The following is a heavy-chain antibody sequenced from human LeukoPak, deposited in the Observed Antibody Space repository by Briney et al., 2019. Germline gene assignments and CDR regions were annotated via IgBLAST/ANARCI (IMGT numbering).Heavy chain of an antibody. J-gene: IGHJ3*02. D-gene: IGHD2-8*01. CDR1: GFTFSSYS. Sequence: GGSLRLSCAASGFTFSSYSMNWVRQAPGKGLEWVSSISSSSSYIYYADSVKGRFTISRDNAKNSLYLQMNSLRAEDTAVYYCARVHNSNGESGAFDIWGQGTMVTVSS. V-gene: IGHV3-21*01. CDR2: ISSSSSYI. CDR3: ARVHNSNGESGAFDI.